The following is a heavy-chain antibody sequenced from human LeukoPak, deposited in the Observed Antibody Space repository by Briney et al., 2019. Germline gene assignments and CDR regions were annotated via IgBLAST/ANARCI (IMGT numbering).Heavy chain of an antibody. D-gene: IGHD6-13*01. V-gene: IGHV4-4*02. CDR3: ARGLTYSTQSAPE. CDR2: IYHSGST. CDR1: GVSISSNNW. J-gene: IGHJ4*02. Sequence: PSGTLSLTCAVSGVSISSNNWWSWVRQTPGKGLEWIGEIYHSGSTKYNPSLTSRATISVDKSKNQLSLKVNSLTAADTAVYYCARGLTYSTQSAPEWGQGTLVTVSS.